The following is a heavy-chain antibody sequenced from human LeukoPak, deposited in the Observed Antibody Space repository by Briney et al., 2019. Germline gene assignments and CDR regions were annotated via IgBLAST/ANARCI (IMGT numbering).Heavy chain of an antibody. D-gene: IGHD3-22*01. V-gene: IGHV1-8*01. CDR2: MNPNSGNT. Sequence: ASVKVSCKASGYTFSSYDINWVRQAPGQGLERMGWMNPNSGNTGYAQELQGRVAMTRDTSISTPYMELSSLISDDTAVYYCTRGGTIYDTILEDPFYTRGQGTMVTVSS. CDR1: GYTFSSYD. J-gene: IGHJ3*02. CDR3: TRGGTIYDTILEDPFYT.